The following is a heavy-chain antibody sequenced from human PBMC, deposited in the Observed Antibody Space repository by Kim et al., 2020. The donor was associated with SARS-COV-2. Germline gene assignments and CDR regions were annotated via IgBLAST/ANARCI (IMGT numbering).Heavy chain of an antibody. CDR3: ARDDRITIFGVVIIPSSFDY. CDR1: GYTFTSYA. V-gene: IGHV7-4-1*02. D-gene: IGHD3-3*01. J-gene: IGHJ4*02. CDR2: INTNTGNP. Sequence: ASVKVSCEASGYTFTSYAMNWVRQAPGQGLEWMGWINTNTGNPTYAQGFTGRFVFSLDTSVSTAYLQISSLKAEDTAVYYCARDDRITIFGVVIIPSSFDYWGQGTLVTVSS.